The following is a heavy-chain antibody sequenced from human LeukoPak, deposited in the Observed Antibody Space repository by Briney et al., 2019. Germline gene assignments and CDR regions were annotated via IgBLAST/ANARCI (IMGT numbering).Heavy chain of an antibody. V-gene: IGHV3-9*01. CDR2: ISWNSGSI. J-gene: IGHJ4*02. CDR1: GFTFDDYA. Sequence: GGSLRLSCAASGFTFDDYAMHWVRQAPGKGLEWVSGISWNSGSIGYADSVTGRFTISRDNAKNSLYLQMNSLRAEDTALYYCAKDLGIVGATGLDYWGQGTLVTVSS. CDR3: AKDLGIVGATGLDY. D-gene: IGHD1-26*01.